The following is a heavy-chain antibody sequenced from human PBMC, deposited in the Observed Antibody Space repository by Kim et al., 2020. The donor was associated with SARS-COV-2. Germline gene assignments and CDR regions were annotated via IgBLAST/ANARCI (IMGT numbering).Heavy chain of an antibody. CDR2: ISAYNGNT. CDR1: GYTFTSYG. D-gene: IGHD2-2*01. J-gene: IGHJ6*02. V-gene: IGHV1-18*01. Sequence: ASVKVSCKASGYTFTSYGISWVRQAPGQGLEWMGWISAYNGNTNYAQKLQGRVTMTTDISTSKAYMELRSLRSDDTAVYYCARLGGDIVVVPAAKDYYYYGLDGWGQGTTGPVSS. CDR3: ARLGGDIVVVPAAKDYYYYGLDG.